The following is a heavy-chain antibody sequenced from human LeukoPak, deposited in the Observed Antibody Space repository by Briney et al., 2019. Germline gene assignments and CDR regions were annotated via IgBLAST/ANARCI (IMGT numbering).Heavy chain of an antibody. Sequence: GGYLRLSCAASGFTFSSYSMNWVRQAPGKGLEWVSYISSSSSTIYYADSVKGRFTISRDNAKNSLYLQMNSLRAEDTAVYYCARERGNTWFDPWGQGTLVTVSS. J-gene: IGHJ5*02. CDR1: GFTFSSYS. CDR3: ARERGNTWFDP. CDR2: ISSSSSTI. V-gene: IGHV3-48*04. D-gene: IGHD3-16*01.